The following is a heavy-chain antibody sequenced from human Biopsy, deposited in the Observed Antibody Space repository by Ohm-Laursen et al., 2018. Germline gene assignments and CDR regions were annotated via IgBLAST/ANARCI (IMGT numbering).Heavy chain of an antibody. CDR1: GYTFTSYE. V-gene: IGHV1-8*01. CDR3: ARADPPLFYYGSGSSNWFDP. CDR2: MNPDSGNT. Sequence: ASVKVSCKTSGYTFTSYEINWVRQATGQGLEWMGWMNPDSGNTGYAQNFQGRVTLTRNTSISTAYMELSSLRSEDTAVYFCARADPPLFYYGSGSSNWFDPWGQGTLVTVSS. J-gene: IGHJ5*02. D-gene: IGHD3-10*01.